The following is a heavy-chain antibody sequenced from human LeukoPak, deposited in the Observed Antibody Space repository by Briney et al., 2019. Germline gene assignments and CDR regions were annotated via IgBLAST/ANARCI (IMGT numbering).Heavy chain of an antibody. J-gene: IGHJ6*02. D-gene: IGHD2-15*01. Sequence: ASVKVSCKASGYTFTSYYMHWVRQAPGQGLEWMGIINPSGGSTSYAQKFQGRVTMTRDTSTSTVYMELSSLRPEDTAVYYCAREGGGSWGYYYGMDVWGQGTTVTVSS. CDR1: GYTFTSYY. V-gene: IGHV1-46*01. CDR2: INPSGGST. CDR3: AREGGGSWGYYYGMDV.